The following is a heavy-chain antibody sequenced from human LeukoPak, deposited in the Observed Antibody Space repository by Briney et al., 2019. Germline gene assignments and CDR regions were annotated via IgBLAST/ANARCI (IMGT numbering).Heavy chain of an antibody. CDR3: ARVKSAAGTRD. CDR2: MHDSGTT. CDR1: GGSIRGYY. J-gene: IGHJ4*02. Sequence: SETLSLTCNVSGGSIRGYYWSWIRQPPGKGLEWIAYMHDSGTTNSDPSLKGRVTISVDTSKNQFSLKLSSVTAADTAVYYCARVKSAAGTRDWGQGTLVTVSS. D-gene: IGHD6-13*01. V-gene: IGHV4-59*12.